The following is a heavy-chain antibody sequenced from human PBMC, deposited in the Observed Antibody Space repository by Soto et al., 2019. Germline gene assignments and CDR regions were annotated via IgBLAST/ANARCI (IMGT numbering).Heavy chain of an antibody. CDR2: IYYSGTT. J-gene: IGHJ4*02. CDR1: GGSISSTATF. Sequence: QVQLQESGPGLVKPSQTLSLTCTVSGGSISSTATFWTWIRQHPGKGLEWIGYIYYSGTTYYNPSLKSRVTISVDTSKNQFSLKLNSVTAADTAMDYCARAGCTCGNCYPGYLGQGTLVTVSS. D-gene: IGHD2-15*01. V-gene: IGHV4-31*03. CDR3: ARAGCTCGNCYPGY.